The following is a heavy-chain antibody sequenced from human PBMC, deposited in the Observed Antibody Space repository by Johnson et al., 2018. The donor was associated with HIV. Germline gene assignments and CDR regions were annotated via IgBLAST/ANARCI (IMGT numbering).Heavy chain of an antibody. D-gene: IGHD4-17*01. V-gene: IGHV3-30-3*02. CDR2: ISYDGSNK. J-gene: IGHJ3*01. Sequence: QVQLVESGGGVVEPGRSLRLSCAASGFTFSSYAMHWVRQAPGKGLEWVAVISYDGSNKYYADSVKGRFTISRDNAKNSLYLQMNSLRTEDTALYYCAKDLDGDYPTFDFWGQGTMVTVSS. CDR3: AKDLDGDYPTFDF. CDR1: GFTFSSYA.